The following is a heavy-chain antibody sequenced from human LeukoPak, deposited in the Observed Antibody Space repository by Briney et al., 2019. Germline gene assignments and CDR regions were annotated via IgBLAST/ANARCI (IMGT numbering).Heavy chain of an antibody. CDR2: VSGSSGRT. Sequence: PGGSLRLSCAASGFTFSSFAMTWLRQAPGKGLEWVSTVSGSSGRTDYADSVKGRFTISRDNLKNTLYLQMNGLRAEDTAVYYCAKNRGHCVDGVCHNYYYMDVWGRGTTVTVSS. J-gene: IGHJ6*03. CDR1: GFTFSSFA. D-gene: IGHD2-8*02. V-gene: IGHV3-23*01. CDR3: AKNRGHCVDGVCHNYYYMDV.